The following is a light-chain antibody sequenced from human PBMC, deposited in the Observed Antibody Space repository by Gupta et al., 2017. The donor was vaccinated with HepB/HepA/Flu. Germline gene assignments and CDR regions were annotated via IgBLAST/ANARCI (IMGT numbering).Light chain of an antibody. Sequence: SYELTQPPSVSVSPGQTASITCSGDKLGDKYACWYQQKPGQSPGLVIYQDSKRPSGIPERFSGSNSGNTATLTISGTQAVDEADYYCQAWDSSTVVFGGGTKLTVL. CDR1: KLGDKY. J-gene: IGLJ2*01. CDR3: QAWDSSTVV. V-gene: IGLV3-1*01. CDR2: QDS.